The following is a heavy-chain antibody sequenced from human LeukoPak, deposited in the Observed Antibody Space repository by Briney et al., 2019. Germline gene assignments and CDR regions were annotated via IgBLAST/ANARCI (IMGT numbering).Heavy chain of an antibody. Sequence: GGSLRLSCAASGFTVSSNYMSGGRQAPGKGLEWVSVIYSGGSTYYADSVKGRFTISRDNSKNTLYLQMNSLRAEDTAVYYCASDSYSPEYFQHWGQGTLVTVSS. V-gene: IGHV3-53*01. D-gene: IGHD2-15*01. CDR2: IYSGGST. J-gene: IGHJ1*01. CDR1: GFTVSSNY. CDR3: ASDSYSPEYFQH.